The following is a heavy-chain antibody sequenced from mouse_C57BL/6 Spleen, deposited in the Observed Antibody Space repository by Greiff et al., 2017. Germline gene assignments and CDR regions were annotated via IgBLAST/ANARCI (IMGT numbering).Heavy chain of an antibody. CDR2: IDPETGGT. Sequence: QVQLQQSGAELVRPGASVTLSCKASGYTFTDYEMHWVKQTPVHGLEWIGAIDPETGGTAYNQKFKGKARLTADKSSSTAYMELRSLTSEDSAVYYCTRGGGIYYGNPFAYWGQGTLVTVSA. CDR3: TRGGGIYYGNPFAY. J-gene: IGHJ3*01. V-gene: IGHV1-15*01. CDR1: GYTFTDYE. D-gene: IGHD2-1*01.